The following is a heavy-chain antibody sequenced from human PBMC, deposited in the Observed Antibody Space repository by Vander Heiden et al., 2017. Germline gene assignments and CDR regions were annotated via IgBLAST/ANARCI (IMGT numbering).Heavy chain of an antibody. Sequence: EVQLLEAGGGVVQPGGSLILSFAASGFTFSSYAMTWVRPAAGKGLEWVSTISAGGTYYADSVKGRFTISRDNSKNTVSLQVNGLRAEDTAIYYCAKGLTTLDYWGQGALVTVTS. D-gene: IGHD4-17*01. CDR3: AKGLTTLDY. J-gene: IGHJ4*02. CDR1: GFTFSSYA. CDR2: ISAGGT. V-gene: IGHV3-23*01.